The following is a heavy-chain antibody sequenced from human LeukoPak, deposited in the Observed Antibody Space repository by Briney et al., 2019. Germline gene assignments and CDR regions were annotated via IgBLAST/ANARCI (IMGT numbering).Heavy chain of an antibody. CDR3: AKDPNGDYVGAFDM. Sequence: GGSLRLSCAASGFTFSSYTMSWARQAPGKGLEWVSSTSGSGHNTYYADSVQGRFTISRDNSKNTLFLQMNSLRADDTAVYHCAKDPNGDYVGAFDMWGKGQWSPSLQ. CDR1: GFTFSSYT. CDR2: TSGSGHNT. J-gene: IGHJ3*02. V-gene: IGHV3-23*01. D-gene: IGHD4-17*01.